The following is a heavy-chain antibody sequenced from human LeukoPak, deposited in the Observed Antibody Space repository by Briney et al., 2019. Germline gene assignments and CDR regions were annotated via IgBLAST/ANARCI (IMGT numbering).Heavy chain of an antibody. D-gene: IGHD3-10*01. V-gene: IGHV1-18*01. CDR2: ISAYNGYT. J-gene: IGHJ6*02. CDR1: GYTFTIYG. Sequence: ASVTVSCKASGYTFTIYGISWVRQAPGQGREWMGWISAYNGYTNYAQNFQGRVTITTDASTSTAYMELRSLRSDDTAVYYCVREVSMVRGVITFYHYNGMDVWGQGTAVTVSS. CDR3: VREVSMVRGVITFYHYNGMDV.